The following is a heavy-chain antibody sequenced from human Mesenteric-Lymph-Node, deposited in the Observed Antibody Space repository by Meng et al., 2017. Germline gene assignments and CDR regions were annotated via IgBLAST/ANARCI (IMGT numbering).Heavy chain of an antibody. J-gene: IGHJ4*02. Sequence: GGSLRLSCAASGFTFSSYWMRWVRQAPGKGLEWVATIEEDGSEKYYVDSVKGRFTISRDNAKNSLYLQMNTLRAEDTAVYYCARVAAAGRGFDYWGQGTLVTVSS. D-gene: IGHD6-13*01. CDR2: IEEDGSEK. CDR3: ARVAAAGRGFDY. V-gene: IGHV3-7*01. CDR1: GFTFSSYW.